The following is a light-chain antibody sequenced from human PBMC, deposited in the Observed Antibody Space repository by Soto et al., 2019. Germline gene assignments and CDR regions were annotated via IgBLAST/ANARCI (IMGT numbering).Light chain of an antibody. Sequence: DIEMTQSPSSLSASVGDRVIITCQASQDISNYLNWYQEKPGRVPKLLIYDTSNLQTGVPSRFSGCGSGTDFTFTITNLQPEDIATYYCQQHDTVPLTFGGGTKVEIK. J-gene: IGKJ4*01. CDR2: DTS. CDR1: QDISNY. CDR3: QQHDTVPLT. V-gene: IGKV1-33*01.